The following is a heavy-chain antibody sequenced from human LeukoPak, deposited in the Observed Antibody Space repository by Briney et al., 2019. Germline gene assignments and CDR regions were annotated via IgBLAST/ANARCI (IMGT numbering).Heavy chain of an antibody. V-gene: IGHV3-66*01. CDR1: KFTFNNYA. CDR2: IYSGGST. CDR3: ARSLRNAFDI. J-gene: IGHJ3*02. Sequence: PGGSLRLSCLASKFTFNNYAMTWVRQAPGKGLEWVSVIYSGGSTYYADSVKGRFTISTDNANNSLYLQMNSLRAEDTAVYYCARSLRNAFDIWGQGTMVTVSS. D-gene: IGHD3-3*01.